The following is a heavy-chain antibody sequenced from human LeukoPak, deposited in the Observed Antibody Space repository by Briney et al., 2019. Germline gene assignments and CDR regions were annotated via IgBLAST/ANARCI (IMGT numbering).Heavy chain of an antibody. J-gene: IGHJ4*02. D-gene: IGHD5-12*01. CDR2: ISYDGSNK. CDR3: AKDHRGLRHHSPFDY. V-gene: IGHV3-30*18. CDR1: GFTFSSYG. Sequence: GGSLRLSCAASGFTFSSYGMHWVRQAPGKGLEWVAIISYDGSNKYYADSVKGRFTISRDNSKNTLYLQMNSLRAEDTAVYYCAKDHRGLRHHSPFDYWGQGTLVTVSS.